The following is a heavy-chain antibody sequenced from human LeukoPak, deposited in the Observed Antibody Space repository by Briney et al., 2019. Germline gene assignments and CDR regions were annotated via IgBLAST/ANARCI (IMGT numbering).Heavy chain of an antibody. D-gene: IGHD1-26*01. J-gene: IGHJ5*02. V-gene: IGHV3-7*01. Sequence: GGSLRLSCATSGFTFSTYWMSWVRQAPGKGLEWVANIKKDGSEKNYVDSVKGRFTISRDNAKNSLCLQMNSLRAEDTAVYYCARVPSGSYRFDPWGQGTLVTVSS. CDR1: GFTFSTYW. CDR3: ARVPSGSYRFDP. CDR2: IKKDGSEK.